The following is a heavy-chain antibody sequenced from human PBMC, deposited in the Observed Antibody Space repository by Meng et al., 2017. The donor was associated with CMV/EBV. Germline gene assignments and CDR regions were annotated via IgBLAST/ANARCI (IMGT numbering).Heavy chain of an antibody. CDR3: ASRTAVAEFDY. D-gene: IGHD6-19*01. CDR2: IWYDGSNK. V-gene: IGHV3-33*01. CDR1: GFTFSSYG. J-gene: IGHJ4*02. Sequence: GGSLRLSCAASGFTFSSYGMHWVRQAPGKGLEWVAVIWYDGSNKYYADSVKGRFTISRDNSKNTLYLQMNSLRAEDTAVYYCASRTAVAEFDYWGQGTLVTVSS.